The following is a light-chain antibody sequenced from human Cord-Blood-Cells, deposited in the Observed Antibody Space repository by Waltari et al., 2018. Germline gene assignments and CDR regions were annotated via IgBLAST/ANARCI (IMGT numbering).Light chain of an antibody. Sequence: EIVMTQSPATLSVSPGARPTLSCRASQSVSSNLAWYQQKPGQAPRLLIYRASTRATGIPAMFSGSGSGTESTLTISSLQSEDFAVYYCQQYNNWPPLTFGGGTKVEIK. CDR3: QQYNNWPPLT. CDR1: QSVSSN. J-gene: IGKJ4*01. CDR2: RAS. V-gene: IGKV3-15*01.